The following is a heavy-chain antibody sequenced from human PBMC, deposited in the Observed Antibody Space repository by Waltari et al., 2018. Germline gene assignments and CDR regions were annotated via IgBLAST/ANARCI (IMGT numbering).Heavy chain of an antibody. D-gene: IGHD3-10*01. J-gene: IGHJ4*02. CDR1: GFTFSGYW. CDR3: ARAGRGEY. Sequence: EVQLVESGGNLVQPGGSLRLSCAASGFTFSGYWMSWLRQAPGKGLGWVANIKGDGSEKNYVDSVKGRFTISRDNAKNSLYLQMNSLRAEDTAVYYCARAGRGEYWGQGTLVTVSS. CDR2: IKGDGSEK. V-gene: IGHV3-7*01.